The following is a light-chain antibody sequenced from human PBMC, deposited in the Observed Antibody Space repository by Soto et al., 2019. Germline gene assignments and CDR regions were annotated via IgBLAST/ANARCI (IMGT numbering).Light chain of an antibody. Sequence: DIHMTQNTSSLSASIGARVTITCRASQSISSYLNWYQQTPGKAPKLLIYAASSLQSGVPSRFSGSGSGTDFTLTISSLQPEDFATYYCQQYDNLPPIPFGQVTRLEIK. CDR2: AAS. CDR1: QSISSY. J-gene: IGKJ5*01. V-gene: IGKV1-39*01. CDR3: QQYDNLPPIP.